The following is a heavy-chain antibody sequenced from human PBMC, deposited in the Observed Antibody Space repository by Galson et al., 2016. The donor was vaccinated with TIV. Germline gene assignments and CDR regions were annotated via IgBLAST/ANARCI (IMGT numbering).Heavy chain of an antibody. V-gene: IGHV3-23*01. D-gene: IGHD3-22*01. CDR1: GFTFSIFA. CDR2: ISGGGGST. J-gene: IGHJ6*02. CDR3: TKVPSSGFSYYYGLDV. Sequence: SLRLSCAASGFTFSIFAMTWVRQAPGMGLEWVSAISGGGGSTYYADSVKGQSTVSRDNSKNTLFLQMNSLRAEDTAVYYCTKVPSSGFSYYYGLDVWGQGTTVTVSS.